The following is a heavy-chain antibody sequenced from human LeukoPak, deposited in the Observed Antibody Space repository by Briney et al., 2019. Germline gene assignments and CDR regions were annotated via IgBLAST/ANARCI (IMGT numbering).Heavy chain of an antibody. D-gene: IGHD2-21*02. J-gene: IGHJ4*02. Sequence: GGSLRLSCAASGFTFSSYAMNWVRQAPGKGLEWVSTISGSGGSTYYADSVKGRFTISRDNSKSTLYLQMNSLRAEDTAVYYCAREPCGGDCYNDYWGQGTLVTVSS. CDR2: ISGSGGST. CDR3: AREPCGGDCYNDY. V-gene: IGHV3-23*01. CDR1: GFTFSSYA.